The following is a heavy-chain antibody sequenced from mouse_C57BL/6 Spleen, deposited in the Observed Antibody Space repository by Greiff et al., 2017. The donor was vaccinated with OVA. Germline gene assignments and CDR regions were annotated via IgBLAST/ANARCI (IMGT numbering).Heavy chain of an antibody. D-gene: IGHD2-2*01. CDR1: GYTFTSYW. V-gene: IGHV1-69*01. J-gene: IGHJ3*01. CDR2: IDPSDSYT. CDR3: ARSGATMVTTAY. Sequence: QVHVKQPGAELVMPGASVKLSCKASGYTFTSYWMHWVKQRPGQGLEWIGEIDPSDSYTNYNQKFKGKSTLTVDKSSSTAYMQLSSLTSEDSAVYDCARSGATMVTTAYWGQGTLVTVSA.